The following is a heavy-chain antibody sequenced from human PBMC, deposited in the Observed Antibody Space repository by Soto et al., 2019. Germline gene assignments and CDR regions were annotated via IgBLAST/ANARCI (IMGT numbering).Heavy chain of an antibody. D-gene: IGHD4-17*01. J-gene: IGHJ4*02. CDR2: IKPDGGEK. Sequence: GGSLRLSCVASGFTFSGYWMSWVRQAPGKGLEWVANIKPDGGEKYYVDSVKGRFTISRDNAKNSLYLQMKSLRAEDTAVYYCARETSDYGGNSRFDYWGQGTIVTVYS. V-gene: IGHV3-7*01. CDR3: ARETSDYGGNSRFDY. CDR1: GFTFSGYW.